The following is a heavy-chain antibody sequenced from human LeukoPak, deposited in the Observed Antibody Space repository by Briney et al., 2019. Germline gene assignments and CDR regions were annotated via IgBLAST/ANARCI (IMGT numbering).Heavy chain of an antibody. D-gene: IGHD3-22*01. Sequence: PSETLSLTCTVSGGSISSYYWSWLRQPAGRGLEWIGRIYTSGSTNYNPSLKSRVTMSVDTSKNQFSLKLSSVTAADTAVYYCARVDYYDSSGYYYFDYWGQGTLVTVSS. CDR2: IYTSGST. CDR1: GGSISSYY. V-gene: IGHV4-4*07. J-gene: IGHJ4*02. CDR3: ARVDYYDSSGYYYFDY.